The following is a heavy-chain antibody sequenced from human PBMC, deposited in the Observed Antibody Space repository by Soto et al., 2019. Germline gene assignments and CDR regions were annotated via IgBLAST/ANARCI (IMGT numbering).Heavy chain of an antibody. Sequence: QVQLQESGPGLVEPSQTLSLTCTVSGGSISSDGYDWRWIRQPPGKYLEWIGHIYNSGNTYSNPSPKSRGTISVATSKNHSSRKLGSVTAADTAVYYCGRGPRGDKVDYWGQGTLVTVSS. CDR3: GRGPRGDKVDY. CDR1: GGSISSDGYD. J-gene: IGHJ4*02. V-gene: IGHV4-30-4*01. D-gene: IGHD3-16*01. CDR2: IYNSGNT.